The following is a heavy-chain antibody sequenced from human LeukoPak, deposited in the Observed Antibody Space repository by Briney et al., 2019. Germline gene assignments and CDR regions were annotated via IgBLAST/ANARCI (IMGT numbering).Heavy chain of an antibody. CDR1: GYTFTNFD. CDR2: MNPNTGNA. V-gene: IGHV1-8*03. D-gene: IGHD4-11*01. CDR3: ARVGYSNSYDY. Sequence: ASMKVSCKASGYTFTNFDINWVRQATGQGLEWMGWMNPNTGNAGYAQKFQDRVTITWDASISTAYMDLSSLRSEDAAVYYCARVGYSNSYDYWGQGTLVTVSS. J-gene: IGHJ4*02.